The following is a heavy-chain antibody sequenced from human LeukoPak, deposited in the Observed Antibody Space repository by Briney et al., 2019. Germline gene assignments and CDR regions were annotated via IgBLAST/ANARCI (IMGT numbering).Heavy chain of an antibody. D-gene: IGHD1-26*01. V-gene: IGHV1-2*02. Sequence: ASVKVSCKASGYTFTGYYMHCVRQAPGQGLEWMGWIKPDSGGTNYAQKFQGRVTMTRDTSITTAYMELSRLTSDDAAVYYCAREGGTYRDFDHWGQGTLVTVSS. CDR2: IKPDSGGT. CDR1: GYTFTGYY. J-gene: IGHJ4*02. CDR3: AREGGTYRDFDH.